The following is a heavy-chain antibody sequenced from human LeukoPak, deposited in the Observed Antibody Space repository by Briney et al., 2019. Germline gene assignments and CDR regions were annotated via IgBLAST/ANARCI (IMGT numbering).Heavy chain of an antibody. CDR2: IKEDGSEK. J-gene: IGHJ5*02. CDR1: GFTFSTYW. CDR3: ARSRGVAGTSEFDP. D-gene: IGHD6-19*01. Sequence: PGGSLRLSCTASGFTFSTYWMNWVRQAPGKGLEWVANIKEDGSEKYYVDSAKGRFTISRDNAKNSLYLQMNSLRPEDTAVYSCARSRGVAGTSEFDPWGQGTLVTVSS. V-gene: IGHV3-7*01.